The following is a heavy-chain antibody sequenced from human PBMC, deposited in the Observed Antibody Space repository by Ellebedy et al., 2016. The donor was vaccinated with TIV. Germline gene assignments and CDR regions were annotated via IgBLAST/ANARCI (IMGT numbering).Heavy chain of an antibody. V-gene: IGHV4-39*07. CDR2: IYYSGST. CDR1: DGSINNNNSY. CDR3: ARFDWLLSHFDY. Sequence: SETLSLTXTVSDGSINNNNSYWGWVRQPPGKGLEWIGNIYYSGSTSYNPSLKSRLTISLDTSKNQFSLKLSSVTAADTAVYYCARFDWLLSHFDYWGQGTLVTVSS. D-gene: IGHD3-9*01. J-gene: IGHJ4*02.